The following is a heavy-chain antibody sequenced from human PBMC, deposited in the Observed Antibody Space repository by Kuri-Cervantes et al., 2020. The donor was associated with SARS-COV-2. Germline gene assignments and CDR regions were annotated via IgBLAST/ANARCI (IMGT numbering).Heavy chain of an antibody. CDR1: GFTFSSYS. CDR3: AKSMSIAAPASDY. Sequence: GESLKISCAASGFTFSSYSMNWVRQAPGKGLEWVSSISSTSSYIYYADSVKGRFTISRDNSKNTLYLQMNSLRADDTAVYYCAKSMSIAAPASDYWGQGTLVTVSS. J-gene: IGHJ4*02. CDR2: ISSTSSYI. D-gene: IGHD6-13*01. V-gene: IGHV3-21*04.